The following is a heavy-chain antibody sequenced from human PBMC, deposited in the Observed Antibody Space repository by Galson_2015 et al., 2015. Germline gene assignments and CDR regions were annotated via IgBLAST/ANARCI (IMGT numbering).Heavy chain of an antibody. CDR1: GYSFTSYW. CDR2: IYPGDSGT. J-gene: IGHJ4*02. Sequence: QSGAEVKKPGESLKISCKGSGYSFTSYWIGWVRQMPGKGLEWMGIIYPGDSGTRYSPSFQGQVTISADKSISTAYLQWSSLKASDTAMYYCARASYYDFWSGFAPFDYWGQGTLVTVSS. V-gene: IGHV5-51*01. D-gene: IGHD3-3*01. CDR3: ARASYYDFWSGFAPFDY.